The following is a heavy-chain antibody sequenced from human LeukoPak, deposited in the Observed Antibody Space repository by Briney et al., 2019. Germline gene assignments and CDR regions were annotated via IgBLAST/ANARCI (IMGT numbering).Heavy chain of an antibody. V-gene: IGHV1-2*02. J-gene: IGHJ4*02. D-gene: IGHD3-9*01. CDR3: ARDPSDWDRGMYYFDY. CDR2: INPNSGGT. CDR1: GYTLTGYY. Sequence: AASVKVSCKASGYTLTGYYMHWVRQAPGQGLEWMGWINPNSGGTNYAQKFQGRVTMTRDTSISTAYMELSRLRSDDTAVYYCARDPSDWDRGMYYFDYWGQGTLVTVSS.